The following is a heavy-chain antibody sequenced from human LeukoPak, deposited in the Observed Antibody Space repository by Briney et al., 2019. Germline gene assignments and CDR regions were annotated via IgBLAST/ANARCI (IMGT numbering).Heavy chain of an antibody. CDR2: ISSTGSTI. D-gene: IGHD2-15*01. V-gene: IGHV3-11*04. Sequence: GGSLRLSCAASGFTFSDFYMSWIRQAPGKGLEWVSYISSTGSTIYYADSVKGRFTISRDNAKNSLYLQMNSLRDEDTAVYYCARGHCSSGSCYFDYWGQGTLVTVSS. CDR1: GFTFSDFY. J-gene: IGHJ4*02. CDR3: ARGHCSSGSCYFDY.